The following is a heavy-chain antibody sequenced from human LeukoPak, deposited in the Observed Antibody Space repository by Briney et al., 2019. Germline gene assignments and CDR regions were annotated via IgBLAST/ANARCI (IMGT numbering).Heavy chain of an antibody. Sequence: SETLSLTCTVSGGSMRSNYGSLTRQPPGKGLEWIGNIYYSGSTNYNPSLKSRVTISIDPSKNQFSLKLSSVTAADTAIYYCVKDNGRWFDPWGQGTLVIVSS. D-gene: IGHD1-26*01. V-gene: IGHV4-59*01. CDR2: IYYSGST. J-gene: IGHJ5*02. CDR3: VKDNGRWFDP. CDR1: GGSMRSNY.